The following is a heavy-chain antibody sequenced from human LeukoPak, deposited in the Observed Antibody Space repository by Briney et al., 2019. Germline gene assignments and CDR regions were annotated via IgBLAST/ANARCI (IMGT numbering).Heavy chain of an antibody. Sequence: GASVKVSCKASGYTFTGYYMHWVRQAPGQGLEWMGWINPNSGGTNYAQKFQGRVTMTRDTSISTAYMELSRLRSDDTAVYYCATVPPDSYYYDSSGYYGYWGQGTLVTVSS. CDR2: INPNSGGT. J-gene: IGHJ4*02. CDR1: GYTFTGYY. V-gene: IGHV1-2*02. D-gene: IGHD3-22*01. CDR3: ATVPPDSYYYDSSGYYGY.